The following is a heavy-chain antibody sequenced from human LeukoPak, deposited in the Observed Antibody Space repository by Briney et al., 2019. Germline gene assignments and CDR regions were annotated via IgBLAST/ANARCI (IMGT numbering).Heavy chain of an antibody. V-gene: IGHV4-59*12. CDR2: IYYSGST. Sequence: SETLSLTCTVSGGSISSYYWSWIRQPPGEGLEGVGYIYYSGSTNYNPSLKSRVTMSEDTSKNQFSLKLSSVTAADTALCYCAREEHISGWYVFDYWGQGTLVTVSS. CDR3: AREEHISGWYVFDY. J-gene: IGHJ4*02. CDR1: GGSISSYY. D-gene: IGHD6-19*01.